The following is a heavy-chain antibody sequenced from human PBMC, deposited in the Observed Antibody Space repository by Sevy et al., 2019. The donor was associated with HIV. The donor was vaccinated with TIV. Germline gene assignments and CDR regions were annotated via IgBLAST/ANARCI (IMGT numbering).Heavy chain of an antibody. Sequence: ASVKVSCKVSGYTLIEFSMHWVRQAPGKGLEWMGGFDPEDGETIYAQRFQGRFTMTEDTSTDTAYMELSSLRSEDTAVYYCATGLPGEYVDCSSCYSDYFAYWGQGTLVTVSS. CDR2: FDPEDGET. V-gene: IGHV1-24*01. J-gene: IGHJ4*02. CDR1: GYTLIEFS. CDR3: ATGLPGEYVDCSSCYSDYFAY. D-gene: IGHD2-15*01.